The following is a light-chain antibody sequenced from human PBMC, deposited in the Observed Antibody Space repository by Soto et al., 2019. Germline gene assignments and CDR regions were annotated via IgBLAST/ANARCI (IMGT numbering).Light chain of an antibody. CDR2: EVN. CDR3: SSFKTSTTYV. J-gene: IGLJ1*01. V-gene: IGLV2-18*02. Sequence: QSALTQPPSVSGSPGQSVAVSCTGTSSDVGSYNRVSWYQQPPGTAPKLIIYEVNNRPSGVPDRFSGSKSGNTASLTISGLQAEDEADYYCSSFKTSTTYVFGTGTKDTDL. CDR1: SSDVGSYNR.